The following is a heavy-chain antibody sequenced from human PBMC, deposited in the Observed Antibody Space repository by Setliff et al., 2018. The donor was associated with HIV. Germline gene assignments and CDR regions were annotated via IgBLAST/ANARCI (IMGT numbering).Heavy chain of an antibody. D-gene: IGHD5-12*01. V-gene: IGHV1-2*02. Sequence: ASVKVSCKASGYSFTDNFIHWVRQAPGQGLEWMGWVSPYSGDTKISQRFRGRVTMTRDTSINTAYLEFSGLRSDDTAVYYCARAHFLVAMTRNWFDPWGQGTLVTVSS. J-gene: IGHJ5*02. CDR1: GYSFTDNF. CDR3: ARAHFLVAMTRNWFDP. CDR2: VSPYSGDT.